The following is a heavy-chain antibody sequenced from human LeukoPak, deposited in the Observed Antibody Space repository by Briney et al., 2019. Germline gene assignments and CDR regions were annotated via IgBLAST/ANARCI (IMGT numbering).Heavy chain of an antibody. CDR1: GYTFTDYY. CDR3: ARSYSGFGYALHDY. Sequence: ASVKVSCKASGYTFTDYYMHWVRQAPGQGLEWMGWINPNSGDTNYAQKFQGRVTMTRDTSISTAYMELSSLRSDDTAMYYCARSYSGFGYALHDYWGQGTLVTVSS. D-gene: IGHD1-26*01. V-gene: IGHV1-2*02. J-gene: IGHJ4*02. CDR2: INPNSGDT.